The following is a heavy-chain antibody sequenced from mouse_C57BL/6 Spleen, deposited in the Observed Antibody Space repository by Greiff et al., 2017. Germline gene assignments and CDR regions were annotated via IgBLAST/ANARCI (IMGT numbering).Heavy chain of an antibody. CDR3: ARGSTHYFDY. Sequence: DVKLVESGGGLVKPGGSLKLSCAASGFTFSSYSMSWVRQTPEKRLEWVATISDGGSYTYYPDNVKGRFTISRDNAKNNLYLQMSHLKSEDTAMYYCARGSTHYFDYWGQGTTLTVSS. CDR2: ISDGGSYT. D-gene: IGHD5-1*01. J-gene: IGHJ2*01. V-gene: IGHV5-4*03. CDR1: GFTFSSYS.